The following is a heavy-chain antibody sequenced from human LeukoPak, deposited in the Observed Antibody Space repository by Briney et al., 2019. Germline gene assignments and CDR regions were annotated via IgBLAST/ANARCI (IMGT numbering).Heavy chain of an antibody. CDR1: GYTFTSYY. CDR2: INPSGAAT. CDR3: ARDGITIFGVELSWFDP. J-gene: IGHJ5*02. D-gene: IGHD3-3*01. Sequence: GSVKVSCKASGYTFTSYYMHWVRQAPGQGLEWMGIINPSGAATTSAQKFQGRVTMTRDTSTSTVYMELSSLRSEDTAVYYCARDGITIFGVELSWFDPWGQGTLVTVSS. V-gene: IGHV1-46*01.